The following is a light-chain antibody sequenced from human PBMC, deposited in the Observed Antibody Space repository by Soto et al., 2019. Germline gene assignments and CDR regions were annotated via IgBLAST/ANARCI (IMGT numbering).Light chain of an antibody. V-gene: IGKV1-5*01. Sequence: DIQMTQSPLTLSASVGDRVTITCRASQSINNWLAWYQQKPGKAPKLLLYGASSRDSGVPPRFSGSGYGTEFTLSISSLQPDDFATYYCQQYNRYSGMFDQGTKVEV. CDR2: GAS. J-gene: IGKJ1*01. CDR1: QSINNW. CDR3: QQYNRYSGM.